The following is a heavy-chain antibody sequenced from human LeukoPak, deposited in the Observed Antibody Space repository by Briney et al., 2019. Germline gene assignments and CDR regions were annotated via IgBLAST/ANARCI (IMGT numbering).Heavy chain of an antibody. D-gene: IGHD3-22*01. V-gene: IGHV4-59*01. J-gene: IGHJ4*02. Sequence: PSETLSLTCTVSGGSISSYYWSWIRQPPGKGLEWIGYIYYSGSTNYNPSLKSRVTISVDTSKNQFSLKLSSVTAADTAVYYCARSPYDSSGGVFDYWGQGTLVIVSS. CDR1: GGSISSYY. CDR3: ARSPYDSSGGVFDY. CDR2: IYYSGST.